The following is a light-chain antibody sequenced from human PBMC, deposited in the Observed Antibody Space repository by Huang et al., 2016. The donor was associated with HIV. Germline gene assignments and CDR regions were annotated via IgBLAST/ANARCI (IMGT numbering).Light chain of an antibody. CDR2: DAS. CDR3: QHYYNWPPLT. V-gene: IGKV3-15*01. CDR1: QSVSSN. J-gene: IGKJ4*01. Sequence: IVMTQSPATLSVSPGERATLSCRASQSVSSNLAWYQQKPGQAPRLLIFDASTRAPGLPGRFSGSWSGTEFSLTISNLQSEDSAVYYCQHYYNWPPLTFGGGTKVVIK.